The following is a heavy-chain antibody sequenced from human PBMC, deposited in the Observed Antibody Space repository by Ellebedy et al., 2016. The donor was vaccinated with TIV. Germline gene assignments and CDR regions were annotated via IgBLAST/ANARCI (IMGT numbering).Heavy chain of an antibody. CDR3: AQGFALDV. CDR1: GDSVSRNNAA. Sequence: MPSETLSLTCAVPGDSVSRNNAAWNWIRQSPSRGLEWLGRTYYRSEWHSDYAVSVKSRITINSDTSKNQFSLQLNSLTPEDTAVYYCAQGFALDVWGQGTTVTVSS. D-gene: IGHD3-10*01. CDR2: TYYRSEWHS. V-gene: IGHV6-1*01. J-gene: IGHJ6*02.